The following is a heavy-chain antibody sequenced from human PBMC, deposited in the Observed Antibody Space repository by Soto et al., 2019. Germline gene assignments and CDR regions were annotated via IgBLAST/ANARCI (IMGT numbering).Heavy chain of an antibody. J-gene: IGHJ5*02. CDR1: GGTFSNYA. V-gene: IGHV1-69*15. CDR2: IIPIFGTT. Sequence: QVQLVQSGAEVKKPGSSVKVSCKASGGTFSNYAITWVRQAPGQGLEWVARIIPIFGTTNVAQKFQGRVTRTADESTTTADMELSGLESDDTAVYYCAKDGGADGYFGNWLDPWGQGTLVTVSS. CDR3: AKDGGADGYFGNWLDP. D-gene: IGHD5-12*01.